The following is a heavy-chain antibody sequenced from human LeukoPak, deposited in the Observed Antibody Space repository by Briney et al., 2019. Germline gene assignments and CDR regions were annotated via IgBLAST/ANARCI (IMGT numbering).Heavy chain of an antibody. CDR3: ASGSYLWGGMDV. V-gene: IGHV1-18*01. CDR1: GDSFTNYA. CDR2: ISADSGDR. Sequence: GASVKVSCKASGDSFTNYAFTWVRQAPGQGLEWMGWISADSGDRYYAQNFQHRVTMTTDTSTTTGYMELRSLRSDDTAVYYCASGSYLWGGMDVWGQGTTVTVSS. D-gene: IGHD3-10*01. J-gene: IGHJ6*02.